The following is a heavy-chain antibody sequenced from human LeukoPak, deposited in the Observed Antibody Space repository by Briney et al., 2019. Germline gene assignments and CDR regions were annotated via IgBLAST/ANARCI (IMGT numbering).Heavy chain of an antibody. J-gene: IGHJ4*02. V-gene: IGHV1-69*04. CDR3: AREGYCSGGSCYTYFDY. Sequence: ASVEVSCKASGGTFSSYAISWVRQAPGQGLEWMGRIIPILGIANYAQKFQGRVTITADKSTSTAYMELSSLRSEDTAVYYCAREGYCSGGSCYTYFDYWGQGTLVTVSS. CDR2: IIPILGIA. CDR1: GGTFSSYA. D-gene: IGHD2-15*01.